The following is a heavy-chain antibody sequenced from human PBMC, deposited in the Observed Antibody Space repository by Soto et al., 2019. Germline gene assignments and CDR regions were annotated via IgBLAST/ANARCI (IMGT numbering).Heavy chain of an antibody. D-gene: IGHD2-8*02. CDR3: VKEYCTGGTCFDAFDL. V-gene: IGHV3-48*03. CDR1: GFIFSDYE. Sequence: EAELVESGGGLVQPGGSLTLSCAASGFIFSDYEVDWVRQAPGRGPEWISYISDGGTTIYYAASVKGRFTISRDDAKKSLYLHMNSLRVDDTAIYFWVKEYCTGGTCFDAFDLWGQGTVVTVSS. J-gene: IGHJ3*01. CDR2: ISDGGTTI.